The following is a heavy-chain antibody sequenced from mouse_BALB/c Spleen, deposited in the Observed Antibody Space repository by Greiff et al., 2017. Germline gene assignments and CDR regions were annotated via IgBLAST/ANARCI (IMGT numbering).Heavy chain of an antibody. D-gene: IGHD2-4*01. J-gene: IGHJ2*01. Sequence: QVQLKQPGAELVKPGASVKLSCKASGYTFTSYYMYWVKQRPGQGLEWIGGINPSNGGTNFNEKFKSKATLTVDKSSSTAYMQLSSLTSEDSAVYYCTRYYDYGFDYWGQGTTLTVSS. CDR3: TRYYDYGFDY. CDR1: GYTFTSYY. V-gene: IGHV1S81*02. CDR2: INPSNGGT.